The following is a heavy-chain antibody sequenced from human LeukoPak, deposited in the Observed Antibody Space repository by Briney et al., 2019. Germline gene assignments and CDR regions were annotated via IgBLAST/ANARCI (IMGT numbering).Heavy chain of an antibody. CDR1: GSTFDDYA. J-gene: IGHJ4*02. D-gene: IGHD3-22*01. Sequence: GGSLRLSCAASGSTFDDYAMHWVRRAPGKGLEWVSLISGDGGSTYYADSVKGRFTISRDNSKNSLYLQMNSLRTEDTALYYCAKDTYYYDSSGFDYWGQGTLVTVSS. CDR3: AKDTYYYDSSGFDY. CDR2: ISGDGGST. V-gene: IGHV3-43*02.